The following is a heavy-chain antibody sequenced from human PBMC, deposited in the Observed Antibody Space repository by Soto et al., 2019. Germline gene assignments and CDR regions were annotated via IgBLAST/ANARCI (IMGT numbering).Heavy chain of an antibody. Sequence: TLSLTCTVSGGSISSGGYYWSWIRQHPGKGLEWIGYIYYSGSTYYNPSLKSRVTISVDTSKNQSSLKLSSVTAADTAVYYCARAAVTMVRGETAGSYYYYYGMDVWGQGTTVTVSS. J-gene: IGHJ6*02. D-gene: IGHD3-10*01. V-gene: IGHV4-31*03. CDR1: GGSISSGGYY. CDR3: ARAAVTMVRGETAGSYYYYYGMDV. CDR2: IYYSGST.